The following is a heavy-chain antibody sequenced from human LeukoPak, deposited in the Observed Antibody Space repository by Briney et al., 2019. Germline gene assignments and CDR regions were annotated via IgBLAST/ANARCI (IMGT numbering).Heavy chain of an antibody. CDR1: AFIFDDYA. CDR2: IIWNSGSI. Sequence: GGSLRLSCAASAFIFDDYAMHWVRQAPGKGLEWVSGIIWNSGSIGYADSVKGRFTISRDNAKNSLYLEMNSLRAEDTALYHCVAIGAAALLNDDFSGPFDYWGQGTLVTVSS. CDR3: VAIGAAALLNDDFSGPFDY. V-gene: IGHV3-9*01. D-gene: IGHD6-13*01. J-gene: IGHJ4*02.